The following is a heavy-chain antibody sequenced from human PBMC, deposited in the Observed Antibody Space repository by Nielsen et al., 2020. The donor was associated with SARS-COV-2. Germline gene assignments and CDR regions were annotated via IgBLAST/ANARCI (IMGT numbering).Heavy chain of an antibody. Sequence: GGSLKISCAASGFTFSSYAMHWVRQAPGKGLEWVAVISYDGSNKYYADSVKGRFTISRDNSKNTLYLQMNSLRTEDTAVYYCARGRFGELLYKWLDYWGQGTLVTVSS. D-gene: IGHD3-10*01. J-gene: IGHJ4*02. CDR1: GFTFSSYA. V-gene: IGHV3-30*04. CDR3: ARGRFGELLYKWLDY. CDR2: ISYDGSNK.